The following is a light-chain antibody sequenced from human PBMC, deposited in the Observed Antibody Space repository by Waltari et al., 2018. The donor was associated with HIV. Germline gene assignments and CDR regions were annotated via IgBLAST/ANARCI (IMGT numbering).Light chain of an antibody. CDR2: EVV. Sequence: VMPTTPLSLAVTPAQSASSSCRPSQSLPHSDGKTYLYWYLQKSGQPPQLLIYEVVNRFSGVPHRFSGSGSGTNFTVRISRVEADDAGTYYCMQSIQRLYTFGQG. J-gene: IGKJ2*01. CDR3: MQSIQRLYT. CDR1: QSLPHSDGKTY. V-gene: IGKV2D-29*01.